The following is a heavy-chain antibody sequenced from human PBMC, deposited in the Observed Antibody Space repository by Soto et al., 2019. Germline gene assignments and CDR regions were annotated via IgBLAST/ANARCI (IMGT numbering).Heavy chain of an antibody. CDR3: ARGRRFDY. CDR1: GGSSSSVDYY. V-gene: IGHV4-30-4*01. D-gene: IGHD3-16*01. J-gene: IGHJ4*02. CDR2: IYYSGST. Sequence: PSEILSLTCTVSGGSSSSVDYYWSWISQPPGKGLEWIGYIYYSGSTHYNPSLKSRVTISVDTSKNQFSLKLSSVTAADTAVYYCARGRRFDYWGQGTLVTVSS.